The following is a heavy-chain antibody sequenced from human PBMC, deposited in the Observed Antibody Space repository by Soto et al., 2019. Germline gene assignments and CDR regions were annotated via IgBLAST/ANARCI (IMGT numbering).Heavy chain of an antibody. CDR3: AHRRAHYDRSGYSNWFDP. CDR2: IYWDDDK. Sequence: SGPTLVNPTQTLTLTCTFSGFSLSTSGVGVGWIRQPPGKALEWLALIYWDDDKRYSPSLKSRLTITKDTSKNQVVLTMTNMDPVDTATYYCAHRRAHYDRSGYSNWFDPWGQGTLVTVSS. CDR1: GFSLSTSGVG. J-gene: IGHJ5*02. D-gene: IGHD3-22*01. V-gene: IGHV2-5*02.